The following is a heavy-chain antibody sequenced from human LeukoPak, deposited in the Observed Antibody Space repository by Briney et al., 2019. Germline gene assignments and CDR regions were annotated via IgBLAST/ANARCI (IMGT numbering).Heavy chain of an antibody. CDR2: ISRSSSYI. CDR3: AKGPPPLLIAAAGHYFDY. V-gene: IGHV3-21*04. Sequence: GGSLRLSCAASGFTFSSYSMNWVRQAPGKGLEWVSSISRSSSYIYYGDSVKGRFTISRDNAKNSLYLQMNSLRAEDTAVYYCAKGPPPLLIAAAGHYFDYWGQGTLVTVSS. CDR1: GFTFSSYS. D-gene: IGHD6-13*01. J-gene: IGHJ4*02.